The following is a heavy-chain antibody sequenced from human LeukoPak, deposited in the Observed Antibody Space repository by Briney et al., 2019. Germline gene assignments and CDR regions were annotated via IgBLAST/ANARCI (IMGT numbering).Heavy chain of an antibody. CDR1: GYTFTQYE. CDR3: ARNGGGLGV. Sequence: ASVNVSCKSSGYTFTQYEIYWVLQAPGQRLECMGWIHPGNGNTKYSQKFQDRVTFTRDTSASATYMQLNSLRSEDTAVYYCARNGGGLGVWGQGTMVTVSS. V-gene: IGHV1-3*01. D-gene: IGHD3-16*01. CDR2: IHPGNGNT. J-gene: IGHJ6*02.